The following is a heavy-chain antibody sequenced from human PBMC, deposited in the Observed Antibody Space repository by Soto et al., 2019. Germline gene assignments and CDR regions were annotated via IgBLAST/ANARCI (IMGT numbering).Heavy chain of an antibody. CDR3: ATSRDGYNYEAGY. J-gene: IGHJ4*02. Sequence: SVKVSCKASGGTFSSYAISWVRQAPGQGLEWMGGIIPIFGTANYAQKFQGRVTITADESTSTAYMELSGLRSEDTAVYYCATSRDGYNYEAGYWGRGTLVTVSS. CDR2: IIPIFGTA. CDR1: GGTFSSYA. V-gene: IGHV1-69*13. D-gene: IGHD5-12*01.